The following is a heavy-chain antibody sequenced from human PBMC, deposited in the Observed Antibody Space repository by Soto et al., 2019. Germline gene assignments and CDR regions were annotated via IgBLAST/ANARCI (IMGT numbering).Heavy chain of an antibody. CDR1: GGSISSSKW. CDR2: IDQNGIT. V-gene: IGHV4-4*02. J-gene: IGHJ6*02. Sequence: ASETLSLTCGVSGGSISSSKWWTWVRQPPGKGLEWIGKIDQNGITNYNPSLESRVTISKDKSTNQLFLNLTSVTAADTAMYYCVRMNRDYYYYGMDVWGQGTTVTVSS. CDR3: VRMNRDYYYYGMDV.